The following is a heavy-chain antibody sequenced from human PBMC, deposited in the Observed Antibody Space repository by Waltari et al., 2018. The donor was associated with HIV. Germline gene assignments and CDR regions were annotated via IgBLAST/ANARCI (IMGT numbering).Heavy chain of an antibody. Sequence: DVQLVESGGGLVQPGRSLRLSCAASGFTFDEYAMHWVRQPPGKGLEWVSGISWNSGSIDYADSVKGRFTISRDNTKNSLYLQMNSVRAEDTALYYCAKDRGPFIAVAGTWGQGTLVTVSS. D-gene: IGHD6-19*01. V-gene: IGHV3-9*01. J-gene: IGHJ5*02. CDR3: AKDRGPFIAVAGT. CDR2: ISWNSGSI. CDR1: GFTFDEYA.